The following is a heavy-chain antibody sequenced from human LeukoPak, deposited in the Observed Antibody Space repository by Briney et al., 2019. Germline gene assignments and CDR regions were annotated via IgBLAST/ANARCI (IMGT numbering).Heavy chain of an antibody. J-gene: IGHJ4*02. CDR1: GIPFSSFG. CDR2: IWYDGSNK. D-gene: IGHD3-16*02. Sequence: GRSLRLSCAAPGIPFSSFGMHWLRQAPGKGLEWVAFIWYDGSNKYYADSVKGRFTISRDNSKNTLYLQMNSLRAEDTALYYCARGLRIVDSWGQGTLVTASS. V-gene: IGHV3-33*01. CDR3: ARGLRIVDS.